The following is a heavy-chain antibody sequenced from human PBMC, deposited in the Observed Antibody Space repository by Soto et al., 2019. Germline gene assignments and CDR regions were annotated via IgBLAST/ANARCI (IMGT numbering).Heavy chain of an antibody. Sequence: SGPTLVNPTQTLTLTCTVSGFSLGTSGMRVSWIRQPPGKALEWPARIDWDDDKFYNTSLKTRLTISKDSSKNQVVLTMTNMDPVDTATYYCARMFHCSGGTCPFDYWGQGALVTVSS. CDR3: ARMFHCSGGTCPFDY. J-gene: IGHJ4*02. CDR2: IDWDDDK. V-gene: IGHV2-70*04. CDR1: GFSLGTSGMR. D-gene: IGHD2-15*01.